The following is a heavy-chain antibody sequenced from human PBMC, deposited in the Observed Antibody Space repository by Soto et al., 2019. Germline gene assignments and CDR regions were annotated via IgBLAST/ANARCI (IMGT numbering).Heavy chain of an antibody. J-gene: IGHJ4*02. V-gene: IGHV4-4*07. CDR2: IYISGST. CDR3: ASAILEYGDYYFDY. CDR1: GGSISSYY. D-gene: IGHD4-17*01. Sequence: SETLSLTCTVSGGSISSYYWIWIRQPAGKGLEWIGRIYISGSTNYNPSLESRVTMSVDTSKNQFSLRLSYVTAADTAVYYCASAILEYGDYYFDYWGQGTLVTVSS.